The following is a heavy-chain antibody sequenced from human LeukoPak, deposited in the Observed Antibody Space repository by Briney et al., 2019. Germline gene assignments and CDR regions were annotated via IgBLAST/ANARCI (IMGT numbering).Heavy chain of an antibody. J-gene: IGHJ4*02. CDR2: IYSGGST. CDR3: ARDHEWGRAYFDY. CDR1: GFTVSSNY. Sequence: PGGSLRLSCAASGFTVSSNYMSWVRQAPGKGLEWVSVIYSGGSTYYADPVRGRFTISRANSKNTLYLQMNSLRAEDTAVYYCARDHEWGRAYFDYWGEGTLVTVSS. D-gene: IGHD1-26*01. V-gene: IGHV3-53*01.